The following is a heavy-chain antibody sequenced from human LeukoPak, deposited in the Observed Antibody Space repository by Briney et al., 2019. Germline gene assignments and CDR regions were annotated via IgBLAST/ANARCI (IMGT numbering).Heavy chain of an antibody. CDR1: GGSISSYY. CDR3: ASHLYSSSCLDY. V-gene: IGHV4-59*01. Sequence: PSETLTLTCTVSGGSISSYYWSWIRQPPGKGLEWIGYIYYSGSTNYNPSLKSRVTISVDTSKNQFSLKLSSVTAADTAVYYCASHLYSSSCLDYWGQGALVTVCS. J-gene: IGHJ4*02. D-gene: IGHD6-13*01. CDR2: IYYSGST.